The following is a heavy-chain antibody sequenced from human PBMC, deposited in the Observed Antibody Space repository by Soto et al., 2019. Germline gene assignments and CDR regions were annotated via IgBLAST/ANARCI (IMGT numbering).Heavy chain of an antibody. CDR2: MNPNSGNT. D-gene: IGHD3-9*01. CDR1: GYTFTSYD. Sequence: ASVKVSCKASGYTFTSYDINWVRQATGQGLEWMGWMNPNSGNTGYAQKFQGRVTMTRNTSISTAYMELSSLRSEDTAVYYCARVNYDILTNYYYYMDVWGKGTTVTVSS. CDR3: ARVNYDILTNYYYYMDV. V-gene: IGHV1-8*01. J-gene: IGHJ6*03.